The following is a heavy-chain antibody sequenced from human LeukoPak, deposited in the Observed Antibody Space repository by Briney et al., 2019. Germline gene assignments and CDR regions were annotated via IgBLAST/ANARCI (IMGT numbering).Heavy chain of an antibody. D-gene: IGHD7-27*01. V-gene: IGHV3-23*01. J-gene: IGHJ4*02. CDR1: GFTSSSYA. CDR2: ISGDGANT. CDR3: AKDPFHWGTIYFDY. Sequence: GGSLRLSCAASGFTSSSYAMSWVRQAPGKGLEWVASISGDGANTNYAESVKGRFTISRDNSKNTLYLQMNSLTGEDTAIYYCAKDPFHWGTIYFDYWGQGALVTVPS.